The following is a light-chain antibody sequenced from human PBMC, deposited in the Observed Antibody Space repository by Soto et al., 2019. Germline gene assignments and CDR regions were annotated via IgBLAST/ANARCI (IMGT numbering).Light chain of an antibody. CDR3: QQFSSYPLT. CDR2: DAS. CDR1: QSVSNN. V-gene: IGKV3-20*01. Sequence: EIVMTQSPATLSVCPGDRATLSCRASQSVSNNLVWYQQKPGQAPRLLIYDASSRATGIPDRFSGGGSGTDFTLTISRLEPEDFAVYYCQQFSSYPLTFGGGTKVDIK. J-gene: IGKJ4*01.